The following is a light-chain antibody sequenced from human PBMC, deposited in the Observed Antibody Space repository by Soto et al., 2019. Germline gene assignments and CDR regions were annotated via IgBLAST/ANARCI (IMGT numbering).Light chain of an antibody. CDR3: QQSYSTWT. J-gene: IGKJ1*01. CDR1: RSISSY. Sequence: DIQMTQSPSSLSASVGDRVTITCRASRSISSYLNWYQQKPGKAPKLLIYAASSLQSGVPSRLSGSGSGTDFTLTISSLQPEDFATYYCQQSYSTWTFGQGTKVDIK. V-gene: IGKV1-39*01. CDR2: AAS.